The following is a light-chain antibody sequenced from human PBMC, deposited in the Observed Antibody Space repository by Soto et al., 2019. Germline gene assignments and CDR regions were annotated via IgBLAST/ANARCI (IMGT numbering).Light chain of an antibody. CDR3: QQSYSTPPIT. CDR1: QIISSY. V-gene: IGKV1-39*01. CDR2: AAS. J-gene: IGKJ5*01. Sequence: DIQMTQSPSSLSASAGDGVTITFRASQIISSYLNWYQQKPGKAPKLLIYAASSLQSGVPSRSSGSGSGTDFTLTISSLQPEDFATYYCQQSYSTPPITFGQGTRLEIK.